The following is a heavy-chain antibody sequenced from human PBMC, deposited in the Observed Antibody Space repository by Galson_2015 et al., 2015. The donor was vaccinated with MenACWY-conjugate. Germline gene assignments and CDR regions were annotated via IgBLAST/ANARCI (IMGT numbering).Heavy chain of an antibody. CDR2: IDWDDDN. V-gene: IGHV2-70*11. CDR1: GFSLSTSGMC. Sequence: PALVNPTQSLTLTCTFSGFSLSTSGMCVSWIRQSPGKALEWLARIDWDDDNYYSTSLKTRIPISKYTSKNQVVLTMTNMDPVDTATYYCARIRYVPGTRHAEYFQHWGQCSLVTVSS. J-gene: IGHJ1*01. CDR3: ARIRYVPGTRHAEYFQH. D-gene: IGHD1-1*01.